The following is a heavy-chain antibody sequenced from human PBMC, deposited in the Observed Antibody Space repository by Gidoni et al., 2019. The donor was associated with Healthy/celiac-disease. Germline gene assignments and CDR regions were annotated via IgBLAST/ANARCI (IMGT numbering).Heavy chain of an antibody. CDR1: GFTFSRYG. J-gene: IGHJ2*01. D-gene: IGHD4-17*01. V-gene: IGHV3-30*18. Sequence: QVQLVESGGGVVQPGRSLRLSCAASGFTFSRYGMHWVRQAPGKGLEWVAVISYDGSNKYYADSVKGRFTISRDNSKNTLYLQMNSLRAEDTAVYYCAKDPADYYWYFDLWGRGTLVTVSS. CDR3: AKDPADYYWYFDL. CDR2: ISYDGSNK.